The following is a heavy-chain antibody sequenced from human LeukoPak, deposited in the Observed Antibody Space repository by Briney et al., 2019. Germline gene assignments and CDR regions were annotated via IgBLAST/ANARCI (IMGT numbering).Heavy chain of an antibody. V-gene: IGHV1-2*04. CDR1: GYTFTGYY. D-gene: IGHD6-13*01. CDR3: ARSPDSSSLYYFDY. Sequence: ASVKVSCKASGYTFTGYYMHWVRQAPGQGLEWMGWINPNSGGTNYAQKFQGWVTMTTDTSTSTAYMDLRSLRSGDTAVYYCARSPDSSSLYYFDYWGQGTLVTVSS. J-gene: IGHJ4*02. CDR2: INPNSGGT.